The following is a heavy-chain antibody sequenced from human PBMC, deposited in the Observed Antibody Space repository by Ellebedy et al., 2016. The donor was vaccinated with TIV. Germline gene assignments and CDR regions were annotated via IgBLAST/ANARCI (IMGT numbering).Heavy chain of an antibody. J-gene: IGHJ4*02. CDR1: GGSISSYY. D-gene: IGHD7-27*01. Sequence: MPSETLSLTCTVPGGSISSYYWTWIRQPAGKGLEWIGRVYSSGNTNYKPSLGSRVTMSVDTSKSQFSLRLPSVTAADTAVYFCARDTVTANWGPLFDYWGQGTLVTVSS. CDR3: ARDTVTANWGPLFDY. CDR2: VYSSGNT. V-gene: IGHV4-4*07.